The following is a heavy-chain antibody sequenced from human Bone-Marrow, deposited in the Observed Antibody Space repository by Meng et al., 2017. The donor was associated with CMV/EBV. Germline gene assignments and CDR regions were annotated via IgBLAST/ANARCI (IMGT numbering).Heavy chain of an antibody. V-gene: IGHV3-7*01. J-gene: IGHJ3*02. CDR1: GFTLSSYW. D-gene: IGHD3-3*01. Sequence: GESLKISCEASGFTLSSYWMSWVRQAPGKGLEWVANIKQDGSEKYYVDSVKGRFTISRDNAKNSLYLQMNSLRAEDTAVYYCARKSSLEYYDFWSGYYAGAFDIWGQGTMVTVSS. CDR2: IKQDGSEK. CDR3: ARKSSLEYYDFWSGYYAGAFDI.